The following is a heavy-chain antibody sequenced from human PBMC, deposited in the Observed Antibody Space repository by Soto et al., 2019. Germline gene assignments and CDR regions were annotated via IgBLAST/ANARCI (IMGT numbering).Heavy chain of an antibody. CDR1: GGTFSSYT. J-gene: IGHJ5*02. Sequence: GASVKVSCKASGGTFSSYTISWVRQAPGQGLEWVGRIIPILGIANYAQKFQGRVTITADKSTSTAYMERSSLRSEDTAVYYCASSRGGSGPNLKFDPGGQGTLVTVSS. CDR3: ASSRGGSGPNLKFDP. CDR2: IIPILGIA. V-gene: IGHV1-69*02. D-gene: IGHD2-15*01.